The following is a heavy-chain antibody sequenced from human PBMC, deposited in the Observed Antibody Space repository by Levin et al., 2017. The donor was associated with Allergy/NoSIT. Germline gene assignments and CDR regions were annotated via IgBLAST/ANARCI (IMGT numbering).Heavy chain of an antibody. CDR3: ATPIRYNWNPWDY. V-gene: IGHV4-39*01. D-gene: IGHD1-20*01. Sequence: RSSETLSLTCTVSGGSISSSSYYWGWIRQPPGKGLEWIGSIYYSGSTYYNPSLKSRVTISVDTSKNQFSLKLSSVTAADTAVYYCATPIRYNWNPWDYWGQGTLVTVSS. J-gene: IGHJ4*02. CDR1: GGSISSSSYY. CDR2: IYYSGST.